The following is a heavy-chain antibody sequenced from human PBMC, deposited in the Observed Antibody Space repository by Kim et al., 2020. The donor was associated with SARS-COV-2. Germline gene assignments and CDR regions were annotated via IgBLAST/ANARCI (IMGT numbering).Heavy chain of an antibody. CDR1: GGTFSSYA. J-gene: IGHJ6*02. CDR3: ARDLPLGSGAAAGTNYYYYGMDV. D-gene: IGHD6-13*01. CDR2: IIPIFGTA. V-gene: IGHV1-69*13. Sequence: SVKVSCKASGGTFSSYAISWLRQAPGQGLEWMGGIIPIFGTANYAQKFQGRVTITADESTSTAYMELSSLRSEDTAVYYCARDLPLGSGAAAGTNYYYYGMDVWGQGTTVTVSS.